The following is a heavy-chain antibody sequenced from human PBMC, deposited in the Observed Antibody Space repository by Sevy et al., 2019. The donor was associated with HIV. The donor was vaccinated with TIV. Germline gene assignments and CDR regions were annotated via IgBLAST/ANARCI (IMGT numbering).Heavy chain of an antibody. D-gene: IGHD3-3*01. CDR3: ARDRRLEVTPPYYYYMDV. V-gene: IGHV1-69*11. CDR2: IIPILGTA. Sequence: ASVKVSCKASGGTFSSYAISWVRQAPGQGLEWMGRIIPILGTANYAQKFQGRVTITADESTCTGYMEVSSLRSEDTAVYYCARDRRLEVTPPYYYYMDVWGKGTTVTVSS. CDR1: GGTFSSYA. J-gene: IGHJ6*03.